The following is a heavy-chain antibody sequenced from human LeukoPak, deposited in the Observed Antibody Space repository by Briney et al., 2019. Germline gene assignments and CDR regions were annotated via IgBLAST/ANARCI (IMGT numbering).Heavy chain of an antibody. Sequence: SETLSLTCAVYGGSFSGYYGSWIRQPPGKGLEWIGEINHSGSTNYNPSLKSRVTISVDTSKNQFSLKLSSVTAADTAVYYCARGLRYSSSWYFPAAWFDPWGQGTLVTVSS. CDR3: ARGLRYSSSWYFPAAWFDP. CDR2: INHSGST. V-gene: IGHV4-34*01. J-gene: IGHJ5*02. D-gene: IGHD6-13*01. CDR1: GGSFSGYY.